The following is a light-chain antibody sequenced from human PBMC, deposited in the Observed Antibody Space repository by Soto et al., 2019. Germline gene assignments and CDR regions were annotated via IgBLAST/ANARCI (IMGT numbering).Light chain of an antibody. V-gene: IGKV1-39*01. CDR1: QSISSY. J-gene: IGKJ1*01. Sequence: DIQMTQSPSSLSAXXGDXVTITCRASQSISSYLNWYQQKPGKAPKLXXYAASSLQSGVPSRFSGSGSGTDFTLTISSLQPEDFATYYCQQSYSTPTWTFGQGTKVDIK. CDR3: QQSYSTPTWT. CDR2: AAS.